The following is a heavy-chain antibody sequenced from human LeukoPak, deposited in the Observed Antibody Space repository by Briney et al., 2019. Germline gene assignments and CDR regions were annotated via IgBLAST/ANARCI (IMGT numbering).Heavy chain of an antibody. Sequence: PGGSLRLSCAASGFTFADYAMHWVRQAPGKGLEWVSGISWDSGSIGYADSVKGRFTISRDNAKDSLYLQMNSLRAEDTAVYYCARRRIAVAGTGSDYWGQGTLVTVSS. J-gene: IGHJ4*02. V-gene: IGHV3-9*01. CDR1: GFTFADYA. CDR3: ARRRIAVAGTGSDY. CDR2: ISWDSGSI. D-gene: IGHD6-19*01.